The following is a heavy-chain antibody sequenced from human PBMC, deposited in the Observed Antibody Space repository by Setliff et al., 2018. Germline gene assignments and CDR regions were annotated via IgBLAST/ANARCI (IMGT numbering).Heavy chain of an antibody. CDR3: ARTSYELCGYYGNRCNHHMDV. Sequence: PSETLSLTCTVSGGSISSGNYYWSWIRQPAGKGLEWIGHIQTSGSTHYNPSLKSRVTISVDTSRNQFSLHLIPVTAADTAVYYCARTSYELCGYYGNRCNHHMDVWGKGSPVTVSS. CDR2: IQTSGST. CDR1: GGSISSGNYY. D-gene: IGHD3-3*01. J-gene: IGHJ6*03. V-gene: IGHV4-61*09.